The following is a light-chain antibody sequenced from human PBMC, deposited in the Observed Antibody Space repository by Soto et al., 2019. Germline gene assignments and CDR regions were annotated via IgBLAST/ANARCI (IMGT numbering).Light chain of an antibody. CDR3: QQYDNLPLI. CDR1: QDIRKY. Sequence: IPITPSPSSLSSSVGDRGTITFQATQDIRKYLNWYQQKPGKAPKLLIYDASSLETGVPSRFSGSGSGTDFTFTISSLQPEDFATYYCQQYDNLPLIFGQGTRLEIK. CDR2: DAS. V-gene: IGKV1-33*01. J-gene: IGKJ5*01.